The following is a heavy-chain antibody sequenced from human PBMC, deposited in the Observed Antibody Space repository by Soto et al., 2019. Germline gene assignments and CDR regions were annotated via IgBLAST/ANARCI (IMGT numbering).Heavy chain of an antibody. CDR2: ISGSGGST. V-gene: IGHV3-23*01. CDR1: GFTFSSYA. Sequence: EVQLLESGGGLVQPGGSLRLSCAASGFTFSSYAMSWVRQAPGKGLEWVSAISGSGGSTYYADSVKGRFTISRDNSKNTLYLQMNSLRAEDTAVYYCAKRMVYPPYYYYYGMDVWGQGTTVTVSS. J-gene: IGHJ6*02. D-gene: IGHD2-8*01. CDR3: AKRMVYPPYYYYYGMDV.